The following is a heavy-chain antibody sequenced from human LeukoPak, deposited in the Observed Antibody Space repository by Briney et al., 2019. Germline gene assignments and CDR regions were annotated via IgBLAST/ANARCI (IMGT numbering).Heavy chain of an antibody. CDR3: ARGFGYAGNYFDY. J-gene: IGHJ4*02. CDR2: IFLGDSDT. D-gene: IGHD5-18*01. CDR1: GYSFSSYW. Sequence: GESLKISCRGSGYSFSSYWIGWVRQMLGKGLEWMGIIFLGDSDTRYSPSFQGQVTISDDKSISTAYLQWISLEASDTAIYYCARGFGYAGNYFDYWGQGTLVTVSS. V-gene: IGHV5-51*01.